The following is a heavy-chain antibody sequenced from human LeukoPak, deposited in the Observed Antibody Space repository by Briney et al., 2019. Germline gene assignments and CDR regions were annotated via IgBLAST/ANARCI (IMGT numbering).Heavy chain of an antibody. V-gene: IGHV1-2*02. D-gene: IGHD1-14*01. J-gene: IGHJ4*02. CDR3: ARDRYFGY. CDR1: GYMFTGYY. Sequence: ASVKVSCKASGYMFTGYYMHWVRQAPGQGLEWMGWINPNSGGTNYAQKFQGRVTMTRDTSISTAYMELSSLRAEDTAVYYCARDRYFGYWGQGTLVTVSS. CDR2: INPNSGGT.